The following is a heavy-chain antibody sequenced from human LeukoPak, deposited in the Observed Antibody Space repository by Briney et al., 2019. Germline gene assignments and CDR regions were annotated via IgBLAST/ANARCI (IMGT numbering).Heavy chain of an antibody. CDR1: GFTFSSYS. CDR2: ISSISSSYI. Sequence: PGGSLRLSCAASGFTFSSYSMNWVRQAPGKGLEWGSSISSISSSYIYYSDSVTGRFTTPGENAKTSLYLQMNSLTAEDTAVYYCARASIPMVRGVISNWFDPWGQGTLVTVSS. J-gene: IGHJ5*02. V-gene: IGHV3-21*01. CDR3: ARASIPMVRGVISNWFDP. D-gene: IGHD3-10*01.